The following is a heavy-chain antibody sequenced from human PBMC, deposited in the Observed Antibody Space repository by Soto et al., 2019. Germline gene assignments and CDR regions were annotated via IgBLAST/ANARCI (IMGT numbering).Heavy chain of an antibody. CDR1: DYSLSTYY. J-gene: IGHJ5*02. Sequence: SETLSLTCNVSDYSLSTYYWSWIRQPAGKGLEWIGRIYASGSTNYNPSLKGRVSMSVDTSKKQFSLKMISVTAADTAMYYCARSAIPRGGWFRPWGQGVLVTISS. CDR3: ARSAIPRGGWFRP. CDR2: IYASGST. V-gene: IGHV4-4*07. D-gene: IGHD2-21*01.